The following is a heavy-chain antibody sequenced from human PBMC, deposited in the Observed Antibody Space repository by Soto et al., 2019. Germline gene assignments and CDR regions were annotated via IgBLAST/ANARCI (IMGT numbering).Heavy chain of an antibody. D-gene: IGHD4-17*01. V-gene: IGHV4-31*03. CDR1: GGSISSGGYY. CDR2: IYYSGST. CDR3: ARDSTVTTAFDY. Sequence: QVQLQESGPGLVKPSQTLSLTCTVSGGSISSGGYYWSWIRQHPGKGLEWIGYIYYSGSTYYNPSLNSRVTISVDTSKNQFSLKLSSVTAADTAVYYCARDSTVTTAFDYWGQGTLVTVSS. J-gene: IGHJ4*02.